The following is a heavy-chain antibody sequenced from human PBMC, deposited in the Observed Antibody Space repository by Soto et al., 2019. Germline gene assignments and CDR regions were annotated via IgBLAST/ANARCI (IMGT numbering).Heavy chain of an antibody. V-gene: IGHV1-46*01. CDR1: GYTFTSYY. Sequence: ASVKVSCKASGYTFTSYYMHWVRQAPGQGLEWMGIINPSGGSTSYAQKFQGRVTMTRDTSTSTVYMELSSLRSEDTAVYYCARDRGSSWYVGWNAEYFQHWGQGTLVTVSS. D-gene: IGHD6-13*01. CDR2: INPSGGST. J-gene: IGHJ1*01. CDR3: ARDRGSSWYVGWNAEYFQH.